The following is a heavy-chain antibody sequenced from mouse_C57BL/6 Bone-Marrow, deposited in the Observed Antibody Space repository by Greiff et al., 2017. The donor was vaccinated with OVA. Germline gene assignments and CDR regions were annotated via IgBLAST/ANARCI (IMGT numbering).Heavy chain of an antibody. Sequence: VQLQQPGAELVMPGASVKLSCKASGYTFTSYWMHWVKQRPGQGLEWIGEIDPSDSYTNYNQKFKGKSTLTVDKSSSTAYMQLSSLTSEDSAVYYCARKNPYYSNLYAMDYWGQGTSVTVSS. CDR1: GYTFTSYW. V-gene: IGHV1-69*01. J-gene: IGHJ4*01. D-gene: IGHD2-5*01. CDR3: ARKNPYYSNLYAMDY. CDR2: IDPSDSYT.